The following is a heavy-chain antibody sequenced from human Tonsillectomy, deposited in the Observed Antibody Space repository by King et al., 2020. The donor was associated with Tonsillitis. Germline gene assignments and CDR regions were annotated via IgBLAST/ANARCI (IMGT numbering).Heavy chain of an antibody. V-gene: IGHV1-69*12. J-gene: IGHJ4*02. D-gene: IGHD3-3*01. CDR1: GGTFSSYA. CDR2: IIPIFGTA. Sequence: QLVQSGAEVKKPGSSVKVSCKASGGTFSSYAISWVRQAPGQGLEWMGGIIPIFGTANYAQKFQGRVTITADESTSTAYMELSSLRSEDTAVYYCAREAGITIFGVVLYYFDYWGQGTLVTFSS. CDR3: AREAGITIFGVVLYYFDY.